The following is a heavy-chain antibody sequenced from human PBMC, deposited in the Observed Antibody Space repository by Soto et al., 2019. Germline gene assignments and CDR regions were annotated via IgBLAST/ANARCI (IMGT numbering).Heavy chain of an antibody. CDR3: ARGTGETYYDILTGRTVVDY. J-gene: IGHJ4*02. CDR1: GYTFTSYG. D-gene: IGHD3-9*01. CDR2: ISAYNGNT. Sequence: ASVKFSCKASGYTFTSYGISWVRQAPGQGLEWMGWISAYNGNTNYAQKLQGRVTMTTDTSTSTAYMELRSLRSDDTAVYYCARGTGETYYDILTGRTVVDYWGQGTLVTVSS. V-gene: IGHV1-18*01.